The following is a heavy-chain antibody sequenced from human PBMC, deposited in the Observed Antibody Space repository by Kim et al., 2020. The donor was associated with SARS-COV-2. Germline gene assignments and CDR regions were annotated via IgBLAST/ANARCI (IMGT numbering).Heavy chain of an antibody. CDR3: AREGIVVVPAATGGLDY. V-gene: IGHV7-4-1*02. D-gene: IGHD2-2*01. CDR2: INTNTGNP. Sequence: ASVKVSCKASGYTFTSYAMNWLRQAPGQGLEWMGWINTNTGNPTYAHGFTGRFVFSLDTPVSTAYLQTSSLKAEDTAVYYCAREGIVVVPAATGGLDYWGQGTLVPVS. J-gene: IGHJ4*02. CDR1: GYTFTSYA.